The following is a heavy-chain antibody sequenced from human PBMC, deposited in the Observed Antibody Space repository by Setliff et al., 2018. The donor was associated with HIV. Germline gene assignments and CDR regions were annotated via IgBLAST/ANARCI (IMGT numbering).Heavy chain of an antibody. CDR1: GYTLTELS. J-gene: IGHJ1*01. V-gene: IGHV1-24*01. CDR2: FDPEDGET. Sequence: ASVKVSCKISGYTLTELSIHWVRQAPGKGLEWMANFDPEDGETFYAQKFQGRLTMTEDTSTDTAYMELRSLRSDGTAMYYCATDPGYSSTWYSESFQHWGQGTVVTVSS. D-gene: IGHD6-13*01. CDR3: ATDPGYSSTWYSESFQH.